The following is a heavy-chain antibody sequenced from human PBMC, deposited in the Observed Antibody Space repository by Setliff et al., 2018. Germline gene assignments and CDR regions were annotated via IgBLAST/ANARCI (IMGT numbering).Heavy chain of an antibody. V-gene: IGHV4-59*08. Sequence: SETLSLTCNVSGASVSSHYWDWIRQPPGKGLEWIGFISYSGITTYNVSLKSRVSISVDTSKNQFSLNLTSVTAADTAVYYCARASVVHAVTIGYWGQGTLVTVSS. CDR2: ISYSGIT. J-gene: IGHJ4*02. CDR1: GASVSSHY. D-gene: IGHD4-4*01. CDR3: ARASVVHAVTIGY.